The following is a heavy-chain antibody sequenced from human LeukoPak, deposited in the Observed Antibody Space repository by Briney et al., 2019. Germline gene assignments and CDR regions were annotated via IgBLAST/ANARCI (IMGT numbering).Heavy chain of an antibody. CDR1: GGSFSGYY. V-gene: IGHV4-34*01. J-gene: IGHJ6*02. CDR2: INHSGST. D-gene: IGHD1-1*01. CDR3: ARGYAGIYGMDV. Sequence: KPSETLSLTCAVYGGSFSGYYWSWIRQPPGKGLEWIGEINHSGSTNYNPSLKSRVTISVDTSKNQFSLKLSSVTAADTAVYYCARGYAGIYGMDVWGQGTTVTVSS.